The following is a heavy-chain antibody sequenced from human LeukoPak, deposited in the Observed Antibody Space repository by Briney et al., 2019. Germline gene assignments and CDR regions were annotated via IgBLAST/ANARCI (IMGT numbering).Heavy chain of an antibody. CDR1: GGTFSSYA. V-gene: IGHV1-69*04. J-gene: IGHJ6*02. D-gene: IGHD4-17*01. Sequence: GASVKVSCKASGGTFSSYAISWVRQAPGQGLEWMGRIIPILGIANYAQKFQGRVTITADKSTSTAYMELSSLRSEDTAVYYCAREINYGDYATYYYYGMDVWGQGTTVTVSS. CDR2: IIPILGIA. CDR3: AREINYGDYATYYYYGMDV.